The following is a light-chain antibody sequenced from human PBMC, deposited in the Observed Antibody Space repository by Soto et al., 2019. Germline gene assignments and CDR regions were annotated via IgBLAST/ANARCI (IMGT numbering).Light chain of an antibody. V-gene: IGKV1D-16*01. Sequence: DIQMTQSPSSVSASVGYIVTFTCRASQGISSWLAWYQQKPGKAPKLLIYAASSLQSGVPSRFSGSGSGTEFTLTISSLQPDDFATYYCQHYNSYSEAFGQGTKVDI. CDR1: QGISSW. CDR3: QHYNSYSEA. J-gene: IGKJ1*01. CDR2: AAS.